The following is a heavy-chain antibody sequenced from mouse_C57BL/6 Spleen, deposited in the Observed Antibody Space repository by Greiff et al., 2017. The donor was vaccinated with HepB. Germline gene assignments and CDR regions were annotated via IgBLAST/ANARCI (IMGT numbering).Heavy chain of an antibody. CDR1: GFTFTDYY. V-gene: IGHV7-3*01. J-gene: IGHJ2*01. CDR3: ATFYYAYAVLDS. CDR2: IRNKANGYTT. Sequence: DVMLVESGGGLVQPGGSLSLSCAASGFTFTDYYMSWVRQPPGKALEWLGFIRNKANGYTTEYSASVKGRFTISRDNSQSILYLQMNALRAEDSATDYCATFYYAYAVLDSWGHVTPPTVSS. D-gene: IGHD2-2*01.